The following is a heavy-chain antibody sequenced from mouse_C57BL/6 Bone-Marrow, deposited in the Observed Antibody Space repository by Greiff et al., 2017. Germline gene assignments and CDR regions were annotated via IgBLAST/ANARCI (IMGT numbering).Heavy chain of an antibody. CDR3: ARSGGNYGDYYAMYY. CDR1: GYTFTSYW. D-gene: IGHD2-1*01. CDR2: IYPSDSET. J-gene: IGHJ4*01. Sequence: QVQLQQPGAELVRPGSSVKLSCKASGYTFTSYWMDWVKQRPGQGLEWIGNIYPSDSETHYNQKFKDKATLTVDKSSSTAYMQLSSLPSEDSAVYYCARSGGNYGDYYAMYYWGQGTSVTVSS. V-gene: IGHV1-61*01.